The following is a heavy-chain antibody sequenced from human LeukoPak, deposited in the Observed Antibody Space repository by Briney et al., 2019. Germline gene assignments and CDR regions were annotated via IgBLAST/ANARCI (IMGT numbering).Heavy chain of an antibody. Sequence: SVKVSCKASGGTFSSYTISWVRQAPGQGLEWMGRTIPILGIANYAQKFQGRVTITADKSTSTAYMELSSLRSEDTAVYYCAREGRSGIIWFDPWGQGTLVTVSS. CDR1: GGTFSSYT. J-gene: IGHJ5*02. D-gene: IGHD3-16*01. V-gene: IGHV1-69*04. CDR2: TIPILGIA. CDR3: AREGRSGIIWFDP.